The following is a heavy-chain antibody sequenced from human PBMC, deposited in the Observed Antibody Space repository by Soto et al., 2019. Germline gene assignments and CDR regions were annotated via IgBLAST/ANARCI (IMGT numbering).Heavy chain of an antibody. V-gene: IGHV3-23*01. CDR1: GFTFSSYA. CDR3: AKAGSKQLVFDY. J-gene: IGHJ4*02. D-gene: IGHD6-6*01. Sequence: EVQLLESGGGLVQPGGSLRLSCAASGFTFSSYAMSWVRQAPGKGLEWVSAISGSGGSTYYADSVKGRFTISRDNPKNTLYLQMNSLRAEDTAVYYCAKAGSKQLVFDYWGQGTLVTVSS. CDR2: ISGSGGST.